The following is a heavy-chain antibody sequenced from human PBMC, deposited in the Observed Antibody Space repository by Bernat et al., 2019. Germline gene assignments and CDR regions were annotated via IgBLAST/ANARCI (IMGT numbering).Heavy chain of an antibody. CDR2: IYSGGHT. J-gene: IGHJ4*02. D-gene: IGHD4-17*01. V-gene: IGHV3-66*01. Sequence: EVQLVESGGGLVQAGGSLRLSCAASGFTVSNSYMTWVRQAPGKGLEWVSVIYSGGHTYYADSVKGRFTISRDNFKNTLDLQMNSLRAEDTAVYYCARGLYGDPFYWGQGTLVTFSS. CDR1: GFTVSNSY. CDR3: ARGLYGDPFY.